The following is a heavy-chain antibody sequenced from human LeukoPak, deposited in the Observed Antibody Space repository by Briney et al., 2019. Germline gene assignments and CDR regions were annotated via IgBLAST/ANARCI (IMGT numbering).Heavy chain of an antibody. CDR2: IYYSGST. J-gene: IGHJ4*02. V-gene: IGHV4-61*01. CDR1: SGSLSSSSYF. Sequence: SETLSLTCTVSSGSLSSSSYFWSWIRQPPGKGLEWIGYIYYSGSTNYNPSLKSRVTISVDTSKNQFSLKLSSVTAADTAVYYCARDDSSGYRGSFDYWGQGTLVTVSS. D-gene: IGHD3-22*01. CDR3: ARDDSSGYRGSFDY.